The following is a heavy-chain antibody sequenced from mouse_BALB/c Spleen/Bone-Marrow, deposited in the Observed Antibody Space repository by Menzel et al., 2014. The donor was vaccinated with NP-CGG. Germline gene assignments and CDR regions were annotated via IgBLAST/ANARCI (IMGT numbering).Heavy chain of an antibody. V-gene: IGHV1-63*01. Sequence: CGTELVRPGTSVKISCKASGYAFTNYWLGWVKQRPGHGLEWIGDIYPGSGNTYYNEKFKGKVTLTADKSSSTAYMQLSGLTSEDSAVYFCTRRRSLDYWGQGTTLTVSS. J-gene: IGHJ2*01. CDR3: TRRRSLDY. CDR2: IYPGSGNT. CDR1: GYAFTNYW.